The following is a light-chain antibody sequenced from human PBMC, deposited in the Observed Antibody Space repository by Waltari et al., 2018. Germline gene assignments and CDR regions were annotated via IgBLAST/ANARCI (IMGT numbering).Light chain of an antibody. CDR3: SAWDSSLKVVV. J-gene: IGLJ2*01. Sequence: QAGLTQPPSVSKGLGQTATLTCTGNSNNVGYQGAAWLQQFQGHPPKLLSSRNNNRPPGISEGLYLSRSGNTASLTITGLQPEDEGDYYCSAWDSSLKVVVFGGGTKLTVL. V-gene: IGLV10-54*01. CDR1: SNNVGYQG. CDR2: RNN.